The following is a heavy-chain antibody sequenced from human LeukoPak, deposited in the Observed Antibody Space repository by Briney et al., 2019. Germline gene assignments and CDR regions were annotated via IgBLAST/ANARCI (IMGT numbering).Heavy chain of an antibody. V-gene: IGHV1-8*01. J-gene: IGHJ4*02. CDR2: MNPNSANT. CDR3: ARGLGVNSGYYVDY. CDR1: GYTFTSYD. Sequence: SVKVSCKASGYTFTSYDINWVRQATGQGLEWMGWMNPNSANTGYALKFQGRVTMTRNTSISAAYMELSSLTSEDTAVYYCARGLGVNSGYYVDYWGQGTLVTVSS. D-gene: IGHD3-22*01.